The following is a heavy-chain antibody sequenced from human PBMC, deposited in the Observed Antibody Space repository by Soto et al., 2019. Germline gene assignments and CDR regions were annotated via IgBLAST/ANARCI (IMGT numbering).Heavy chain of an antibody. CDR3: ARASPFNAGIDY. CDR1: GFTFSSYA. CDR2: ISYDGSNK. J-gene: IGHJ4*02. Sequence: QVQLVESGGGVVQPGRSLRLSCAASGFTFSSYAMYWVRQAPGKGLEWVAVISYDGSNKYYADSVKGRFTISRDNSKNTLYLQMNSLRAEDTAVYYCARASPFNAGIDYWGQGTLVTVSS. D-gene: IGHD3-10*01. V-gene: IGHV3-30-3*01.